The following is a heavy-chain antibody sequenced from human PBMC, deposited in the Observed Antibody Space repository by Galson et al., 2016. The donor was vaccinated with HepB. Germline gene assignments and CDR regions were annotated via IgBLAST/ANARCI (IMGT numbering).Heavy chain of an antibody. Sequence: SVKVSCKASGYTFTGSYMHWVRQAPGQGLEWMGRIHPNSGGTKYAQKFQGRVTMTRDTSISTAYMELSRLRSDDTAVYYCARGTPDGSSGWPLRDYWGQGTLVTVSS. D-gene: IGHD6-19*01. V-gene: IGHV1-2*06. CDR2: IHPNSGGT. CDR1: GYTFTGSY. CDR3: ARGTPDGSSGWPLRDY. J-gene: IGHJ4*02.